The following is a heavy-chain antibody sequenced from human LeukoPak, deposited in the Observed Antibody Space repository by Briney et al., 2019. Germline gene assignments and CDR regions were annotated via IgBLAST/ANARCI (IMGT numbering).Heavy chain of an antibody. V-gene: IGHV4-4*07. D-gene: IGHD1-26*01. CDR3: AREPTRGNFDY. CDR2: IYTSGST. J-gene: IGHJ4*02. Sequence: SETLSLTCTVSGGSLSIYYWSWIRQPAGKGMEWIGRIYTSGSTHYNPSLKSRVTMSVDTSKNEFSLKLSSVTAADTAVYYCAREPTRGNFDYWGQGTLVTVSS. CDR1: GGSLSIYY.